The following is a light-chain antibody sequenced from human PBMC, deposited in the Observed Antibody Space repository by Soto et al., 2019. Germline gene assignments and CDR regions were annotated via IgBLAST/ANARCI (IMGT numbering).Light chain of an antibody. CDR2: GAS. J-gene: IGKJ1*01. V-gene: IGKV3-20*01. CDR3: QQYGSSGT. Sequence: EIVLTQSPGTLSVSPGERVTLSCRASRTVSNRLAWYQHKPGQAPRLLIYGASNRATGIPDRFSGSGSGTDFTLTISRLEPEDFAVYYCQQYGSSGTFGQGTKVDIK. CDR1: RTVSNR.